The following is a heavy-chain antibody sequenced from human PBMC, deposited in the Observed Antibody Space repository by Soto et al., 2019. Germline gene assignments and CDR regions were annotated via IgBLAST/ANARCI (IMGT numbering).Heavy chain of an antibody. V-gene: IGHV3-11*01. J-gene: IGHJ6*02. CDR2: ISIGGTPI. CDR1: GFTFSYYY. Sequence: GGSLRLSCEASGFTFSYYYMSWIRQVPGKGLEWVSYISIGGTPIYYADSVKGRFTISRGNAQNSLYLHMTSLTAEDTALYYCVRGPEELVYYNSIDVWGQGTTVTVSS. D-gene: IGHD3-10*01. CDR3: VRGPEELVYYNSIDV.